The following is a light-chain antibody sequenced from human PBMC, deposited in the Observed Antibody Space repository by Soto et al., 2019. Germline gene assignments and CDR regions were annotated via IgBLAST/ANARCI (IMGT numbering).Light chain of an antibody. CDR1: HSVSSN. V-gene: IGKV3D-15*01. J-gene: IGKJ1*01. CDR2: GAS. CDR3: QPYNNWPPWT. Sequence: SHSAATVSVTPGERATLSCRASHSVSSNLAWYQQKPGQAPRLLIYGASARATGIPARFSGSGSGTEFTLTISSLQSEDFAVYYCQPYNNWPPWTFGQGTKVDI.